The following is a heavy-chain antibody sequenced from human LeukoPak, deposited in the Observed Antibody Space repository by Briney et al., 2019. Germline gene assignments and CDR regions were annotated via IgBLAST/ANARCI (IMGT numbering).Heavy chain of an antibody. CDR2: VCYSGST. CDR3: ARQYSGDSRSPFFDY. D-gene: IGHD5-18*01. V-gene: IGHV4-39*01. CDR1: GGSISSRSYC. Sequence: EPSETLSLTCTVSGGSISSRSYCWGWIRQPPGKGLEWIGSVCYSGSTYYNPSLKSRVTISVDTSKNQFSLKLSSVTAADTAVYYCARQYSGDSRSPFFDYWGQGTLVTVSS. J-gene: IGHJ4*02.